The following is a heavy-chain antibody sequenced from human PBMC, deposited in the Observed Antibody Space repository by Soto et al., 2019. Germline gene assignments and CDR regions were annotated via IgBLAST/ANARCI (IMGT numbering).Heavy chain of an antibody. CDR3: AGIYSGSPGGTLRY. V-gene: IGHV4-31*03. D-gene: IGHD1-26*01. J-gene: IGHJ4*02. Sequence: QVQLQESGPGLVKPSQTLSLTCTVSGGSISSGGYYWSWIRQHPGKGLEWIGYIYYSGSTYYNPSLKGRVSIPVDTSKNQFSLKLSSVTAADTAVYYCAGIYSGSPGGTLRYWGQGTLVTVSS. CDR1: GGSISSGGYY. CDR2: IYYSGST.